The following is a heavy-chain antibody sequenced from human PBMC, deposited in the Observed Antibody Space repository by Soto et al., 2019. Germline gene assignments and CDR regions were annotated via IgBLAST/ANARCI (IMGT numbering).Heavy chain of an antibody. V-gene: IGHV4-39*07. CDR2: IYYSGST. D-gene: IGHD2-8*02. CDR3: ARDKITGLFDY. Sequence: PSETLSLTCTVSGGSISSSSYYWGWIRQPPGKGLEWIGSIYYSGSTYHNPSLKSRVTISVDTSNNQISLKLTSVTAADTAVYYCARDKITGLFDYWGQGTLVTVSS. CDR1: GGSISSSSYY. J-gene: IGHJ4*02.